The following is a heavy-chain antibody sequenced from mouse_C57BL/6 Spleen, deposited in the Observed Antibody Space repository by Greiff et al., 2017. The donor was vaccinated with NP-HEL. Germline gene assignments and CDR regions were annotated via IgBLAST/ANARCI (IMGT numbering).Heavy chain of an antibody. CDR1: GYSITSGYY. D-gene: IGHD2-1*01. CDR2: ISYDGSN. V-gene: IGHV3-6*01. Sequence: EVQLQESGPGLVKPSQSLSLTCSVTGYSITSGYYWNWIRQFPGNKLEWMGYISYDGSNNYNPSLKNRISITRDTSKNQFFLKLNSVTTEDTATYYCAREIYYGNYDYWGQGTTLTVSS. CDR3: AREIYYGNYDY. J-gene: IGHJ2*01.